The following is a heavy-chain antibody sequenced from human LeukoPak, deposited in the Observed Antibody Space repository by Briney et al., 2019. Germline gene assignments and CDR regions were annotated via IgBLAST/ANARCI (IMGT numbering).Heavy chain of an antibody. J-gene: IGHJ6*03. D-gene: IGHD5-18*01. Sequence: GGSLRLSCAASGFTFSNYGMHWVRQAPGKGLEWVAYIRFDGTTKYYADSVKGRFTISRDNSKNTLYLQMNSLRAEDTALYYCANSEFTYGYPPYTDVWGKGTTVAVSS. V-gene: IGHV3-30*02. CDR1: GFTFSNYG. CDR3: ANSEFTYGYPPYTDV. CDR2: IRFDGTTK.